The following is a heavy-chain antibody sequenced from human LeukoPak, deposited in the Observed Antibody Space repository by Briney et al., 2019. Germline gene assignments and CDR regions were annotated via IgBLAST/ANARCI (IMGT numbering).Heavy chain of an antibody. CDR2: INNSGST. CDR3: ARVGTIFGVVKRPFDY. Sequence: SETLSLTCAVDGGSFSGYYWSWIRQPPGKGLEWIGEINNSGSTTYNPSLKSRVTISVDTSKNQLPLKLSSVTAADTAVYYCARVGTIFGVVKRPFDYWGQGTLVTVSS. J-gene: IGHJ4*02. V-gene: IGHV4-34*01. D-gene: IGHD3-3*01. CDR1: GGSFSGYY.